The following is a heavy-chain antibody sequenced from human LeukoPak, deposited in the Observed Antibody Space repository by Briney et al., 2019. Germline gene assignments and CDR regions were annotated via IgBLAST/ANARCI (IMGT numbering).Heavy chain of an antibody. V-gene: IGHV1-69*06. D-gene: IGHD3-22*01. Sequence: GASVKVSCKASGGIFNSFTVNWVRQAPGQGLEWMGGIIPFFGTANYAQKFQGRVTITADKSTSTAYMELSSLRSEDTAVYYCARRDRRHFDYWGQGTLVTVSS. CDR3: ARRDRRHFDY. CDR2: IIPFFGTA. J-gene: IGHJ4*02. CDR1: GGIFNSFT.